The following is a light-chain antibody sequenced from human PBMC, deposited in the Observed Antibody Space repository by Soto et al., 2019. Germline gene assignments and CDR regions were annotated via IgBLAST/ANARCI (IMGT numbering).Light chain of an antibody. CDR1: QSISSSY. Sequence: EIVLTQSPGTLSVSPGKRATLSCSARQSISSSYLAWYQQRPGQANRLIIYGAYSRATGIKDRFSGSGSGTEFTLTIRRMEPEDLAVYYCQQYDNSVWTLGHGNKVDIK. V-gene: IGKV3-20*01. J-gene: IGKJ1*01. CDR3: QQYDNSVWT. CDR2: GAY.